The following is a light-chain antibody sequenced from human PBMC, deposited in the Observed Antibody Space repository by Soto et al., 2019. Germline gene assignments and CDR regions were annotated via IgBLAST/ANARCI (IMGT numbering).Light chain of an antibody. J-gene: IGKJ3*01. CDR2: AAS. CDR1: QDLSSS. CDR3: QHAKSFPPT. V-gene: IGKV1-12*01. Sequence: DIQMTQSPSSVSASVGDRVTITCRACQDLSSSLAWYQQKPRKAPKLLIYAASILQSGVSSRFSGSGSGTDFTLTISNLQPEDFATYYCQHAKSFPPTFGPGTRVDIK.